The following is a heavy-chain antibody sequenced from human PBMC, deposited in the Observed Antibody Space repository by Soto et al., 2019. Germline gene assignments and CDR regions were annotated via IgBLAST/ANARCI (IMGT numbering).Heavy chain of an antibody. CDR3: ARGYCSSTSCYPGDYYYYYMDV. V-gene: IGHV4-34*01. D-gene: IGHD2-2*01. CDR1: GGSFSCYY. Sequence: SETLSLTCAVYGGSFSCYYLSWIRQPPGKGLEWIGEINHSGSTNYNPSLKSRVTISVDTSKNQFSLKLSSVTAADTAVYYCARGYCSSTSCYPGDYYYYYMDVWGKGTTVTVSS. CDR2: INHSGST. J-gene: IGHJ6*03.